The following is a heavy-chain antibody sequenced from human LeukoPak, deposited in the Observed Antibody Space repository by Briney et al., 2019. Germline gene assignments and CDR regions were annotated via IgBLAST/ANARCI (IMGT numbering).Heavy chain of an antibody. D-gene: IGHD6-13*01. V-gene: IGHV4-34*01. CDR3: ARGGIAAADYYFDY. Sequence: SETLPLTCAVYGGSFSGYYWSWIRQPPGKGLEWIGEINHSGSTNYNPSLKSRVTISVDTSKNQFSLKLSSVTAAGTAVYYCARGGIAAADYYFDYWGQGTLVAVSS. CDR2: INHSGST. CDR1: GGSFSGYY. J-gene: IGHJ4*02.